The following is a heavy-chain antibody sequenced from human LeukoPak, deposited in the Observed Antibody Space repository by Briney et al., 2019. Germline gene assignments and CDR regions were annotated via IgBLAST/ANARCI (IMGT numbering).Heavy chain of an antibody. Sequence: ASVKVSCKASGYTFTAYYMHWVRPAPGQGLEWMGWINPNSGVTNYPLKFQGMVTMTRDRSISTAYMELSSLRSDDTAVYYCARPNGGYNGQGALDIWGQGTMVTVSS. D-gene: IGHD5-12*01. V-gene: IGHV1-2*02. CDR3: ARPNGGYNGQGALDI. J-gene: IGHJ3*02. CDR2: INPNSGVT. CDR1: GYTFTAYY.